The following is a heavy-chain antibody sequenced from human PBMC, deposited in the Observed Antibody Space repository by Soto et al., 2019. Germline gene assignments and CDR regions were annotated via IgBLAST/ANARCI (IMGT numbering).Heavy chain of an antibody. CDR3: AKGTYGTGGPFDY. Sequence: GGSLRLSCAASGFTFSSYAMSWVRQAPGKGLEWVSGISGSGGSTYFADSVKGRFTISRDNSKNTLYLQMNSLRPEDTAVYYCAKGTYGTGGPFDYWGQGTLVTVSS. V-gene: IGHV3-23*01. J-gene: IGHJ4*02. CDR1: GFTFSSYA. CDR2: ISGSGGST. D-gene: IGHD3-10*01.